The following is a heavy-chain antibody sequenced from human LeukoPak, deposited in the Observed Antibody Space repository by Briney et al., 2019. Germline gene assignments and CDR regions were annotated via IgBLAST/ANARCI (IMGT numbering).Heavy chain of an antibody. Sequence: GGSLRLSCAASGFTFSNAWMSWVRQAPGKGLEWVGRIKSNTDGGTTDYAAPVKGRFTISRDDSECTLYLQMNSPKTEDTAVYYCTTSMVRGVLIDYWGQGALVTVSS. CDR2: IKSNTDGGTT. CDR3: TTSMVRGVLIDY. V-gene: IGHV3-15*01. D-gene: IGHD3-10*01. J-gene: IGHJ4*02. CDR1: GFTFSNAW.